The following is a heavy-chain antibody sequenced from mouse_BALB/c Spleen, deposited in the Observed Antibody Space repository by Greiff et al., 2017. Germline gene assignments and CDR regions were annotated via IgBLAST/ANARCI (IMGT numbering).Heavy chain of an antibody. D-gene: IGHD2-4*01. CDR1: GFTFSSFG. V-gene: IGHV5-17*02. CDR3: ARSYYDYLYYAMDY. Sequence: EVKLVESGGGLVQPGGSRKLSCAASGFTFSSFGMHWVRQAPEKGLEWVAYISSGSSTIYYADTVKGRFTISRDNPKNTLFLQMTSLRSEDTAMYYCARSYYDYLYYAMDYWGQGTSVTVSS. CDR2: ISSGSSTI. J-gene: IGHJ4*01.